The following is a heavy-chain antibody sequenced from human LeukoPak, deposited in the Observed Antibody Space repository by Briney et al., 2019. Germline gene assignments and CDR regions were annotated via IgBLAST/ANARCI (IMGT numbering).Heavy chain of an antibody. D-gene: IGHD3-3*01. CDR2: IDENGRNT. V-gene: IGHV3-23*01. J-gene: IGHJ4*02. CDR1: GFTFSNYA. Sequence: GGSLRVSCAASGFTFSNYAMTWVRQAPGKGLEWVSSIDENGRNTFYADSVKGRFTISRDNSGNTLYLRMNSLRPEDTAVYYCTKDNFPGRRIDFWGQGILVTVSS. CDR3: TKDNFPGRRIDF.